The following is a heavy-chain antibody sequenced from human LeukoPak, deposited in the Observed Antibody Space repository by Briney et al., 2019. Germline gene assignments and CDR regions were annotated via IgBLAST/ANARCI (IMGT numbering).Heavy chain of an antibody. V-gene: IGHV1-8*01. CDR3: VRRIPSPLPAAISWFDP. J-gene: IGHJ5*02. D-gene: IGHD2-2*01. CDR2: MYPNRGNS. Sequence: SVTVSCMASGYTFTSYDINWVRQATGQALEWMGWMYPNRGNSGYVQKFQGRVTMHRISSIGTASMEPSSQSSEHRAVCYCVRRIPSPLPAAISWFDPWGQGTLVTVSS. CDR1: GYTFTSYD.